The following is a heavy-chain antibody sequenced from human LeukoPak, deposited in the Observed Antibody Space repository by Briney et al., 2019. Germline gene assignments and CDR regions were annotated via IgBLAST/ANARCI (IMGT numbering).Heavy chain of an antibody. CDR3: ARSGSYLGNDY. CDR1: GFIFSTYS. D-gene: IGHD1-26*01. CDR2: ISGSGGST. Sequence: GGSLRLSCAASGFIFSTYSMNWVRQAPGKGLEWVSAISGSGGSTYYADSVKGRFTISRDNSKNTLYLQMNSLRAEDTAVYYCARSGSYLGNDYWGQGTLVTVS. J-gene: IGHJ4*02. V-gene: IGHV3-23*01.